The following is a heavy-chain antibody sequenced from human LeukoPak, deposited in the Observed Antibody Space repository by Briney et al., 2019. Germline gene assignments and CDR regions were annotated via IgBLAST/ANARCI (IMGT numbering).Heavy chain of an antibody. J-gene: IGHJ6*03. CDR1: GGSISSNNYY. Sequence: SETLSLTCTVSGGSISSNNYYWGWIRQPPGKGLEWIGSIYYSGSSYYNPSLKSRVTIFVDTSKNQFSLKLSSVTAADTAVYYCARQFYYYYYMDVWGKGTTVTVSS. V-gene: IGHV4-39*01. CDR3: ARQFYYYYYMDV. CDR2: IYYSGSS.